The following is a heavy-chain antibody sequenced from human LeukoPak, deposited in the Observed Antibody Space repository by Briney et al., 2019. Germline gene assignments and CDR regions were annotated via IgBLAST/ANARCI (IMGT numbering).Heavy chain of an antibody. CDR3: ARLSVVAAAGNPHFDY. CDR1: GGSISSSSYY. J-gene: IGHJ4*02. V-gene: IGHV4-39*01. Sequence: SETLSLTCTVSGGSISSSSYYWGWIRQPPGKGLEWIGSIYYSGSTYYNPSLKSRVTISVDTSKNQFSLKLSSVTAADTAVYYCARLSVVAAAGNPHFDYWGQGTLVTVSS. D-gene: IGHD2-15*01. CDR2: IYYSGST.